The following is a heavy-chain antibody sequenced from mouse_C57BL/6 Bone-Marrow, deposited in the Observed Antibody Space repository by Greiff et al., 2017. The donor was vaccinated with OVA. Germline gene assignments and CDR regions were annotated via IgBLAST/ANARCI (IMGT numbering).Heavy chain of an antibody. CDR2: INPNYGTT. CDR1: GYSFTDYN. CDR3: ARSSNCFHYYAMDY. D-gene: IGHD4-1*01. J-gene: IGHJ4*01. V-gene: IGHV1-39*01. Sequence: EVQGVESGPELVKPGASVKISCKASGYSFTDYNMNWVQQSNGKSLEWIGVINPNYGTTSYNQKFKGKATLTVDQSSSTAYMQLNSLTSEDSAVYYCARSSNCFHYYAMDYWGQGTSVTVSS.